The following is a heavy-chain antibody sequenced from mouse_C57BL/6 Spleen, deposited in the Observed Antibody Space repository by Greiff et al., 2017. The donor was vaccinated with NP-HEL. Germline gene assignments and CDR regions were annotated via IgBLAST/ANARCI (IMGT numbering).Heavy chain of an antibody. J-gene: IGHJ4*01. CDR2: IHPNSGST. D-gene: IGHD2-5*01. CDR1: GYTFTSYW. V-gene: IGHV1-64*01. Sequence: VQLQQPGAELVKPGASVKLSCKASGYTFTSYWMHWVKQRPGQGLEWIGMIHPNSGSTNYNEKFKSKATLTVDKSSSTAYTQLSSLTSEDSAVYYCADYSNFHAMDYWGQGTSVTVSS. CDR3: ADYSNFHAMDY.